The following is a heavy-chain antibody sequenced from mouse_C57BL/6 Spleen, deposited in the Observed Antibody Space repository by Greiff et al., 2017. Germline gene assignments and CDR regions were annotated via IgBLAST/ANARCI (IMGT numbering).Heavy chain of an antibody. CDR3: ARRSAYGYAMDY. CDR2: IYPGDGDT. J-gene: IGHJ4*01. D-gene: IGHD1-1*01. CDR1: GYAFSSSW. Sequence: VKLVESGPELVKPGASVKISCKASGYAFSSSWMNWVKQRPGKGLEWIGRIYPGDGDTNYNGKFKGKATLTADKSSSTAYMQLSSLTSEDSAVYFCARRSAYGYAMDYWGQGTSVTVSS. V-gene: IGHV1-82*01.